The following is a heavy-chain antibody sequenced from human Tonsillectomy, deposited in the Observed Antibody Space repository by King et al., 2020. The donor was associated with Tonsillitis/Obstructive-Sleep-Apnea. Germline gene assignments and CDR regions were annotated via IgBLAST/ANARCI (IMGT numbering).Heavy chain of an antibody. Sequence: QLQESGPGLVKPSETLSLTCTVSGGSFNSNSYYWGWIRQPPGKGLEWIGSVYYSGNTYYNPSLKSRVTISVDTSKNQFSLKLSSLTAADTAVYYCARYNAVELRAFDIWGQGTMVTVSS. CDR3: ARYNAVELRAFDI. CDR1: GGSFNSNSYY. J-gene: IGHJ3*02. V-gene: IGHV4-39*01. D-gene: IGHD1-7*01. CDR2: VYYSGNT.